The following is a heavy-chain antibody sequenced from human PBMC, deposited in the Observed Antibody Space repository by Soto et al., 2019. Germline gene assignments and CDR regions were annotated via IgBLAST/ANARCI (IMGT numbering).Heavy chain of an antibody. J-gene: IGHJ5*02. D-gene: IGHD1-7*01. Sequence: QVQLVQSGAEVKRPGASVQVSCKASGYTFISYGITWVRQAPGQGLEWMGWISADNGKTNYAQKFHGRVTMTTDTSARTAYMELRSLTSDDTAVYYCARVHFEWNYVVDPWGQGTLVTVSS. V-gene: IGHV1-18*01. CDR2: ISADNGKT. CDR3: ARVHFEWNYVVDP. CDR1: GYTFISYG.